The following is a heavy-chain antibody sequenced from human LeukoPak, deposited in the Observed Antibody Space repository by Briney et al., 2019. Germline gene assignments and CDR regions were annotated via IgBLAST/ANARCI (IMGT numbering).Heavy chain of an antibody. J-gene: IGHJ4*02. V-gene: IGHV3-23*01. Sequence: PGGSLRLSCAASGFTFSNYAMSWVRQAPGKGLEWVSSISATGGSTYYADSVKGRFTISRDNSKNTLFLQMNSLGAEDTALYYCAKHFGSGDYYNFFDDWGQGTLVSVSS. CDR3: AKHFGSGDYYNFFDD. D-gene: IGHD3-10*01. CDR2: ISATGGST. CDR1: GFTFSNYA.